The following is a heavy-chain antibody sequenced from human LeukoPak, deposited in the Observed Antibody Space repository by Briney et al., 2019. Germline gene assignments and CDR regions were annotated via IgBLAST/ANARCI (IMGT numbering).Heavy chain of an antibody. J-gene: IGHJ5*02. V-gene: IGHV3-15*07. CDR2: IRSNSDGGTI. D-gene: IGHD3-22*01. Sequence: GGSLRLSCATSGFTFSNAWMNRVRQAPGKGLEWVGRIRSNSDGGTIDYAAPVKGRFTLSRDDSKTTLYLQMNSLQTEDTAVYYCATDFYDSTWGQGTLVTVSS. CDR3: ATDFYDST. CDR1: GFTFSNAW.